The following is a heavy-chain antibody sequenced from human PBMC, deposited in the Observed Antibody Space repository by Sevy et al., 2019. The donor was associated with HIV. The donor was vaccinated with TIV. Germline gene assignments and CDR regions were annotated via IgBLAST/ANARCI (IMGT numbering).Heavy chain of an antibody. Sequence: ASVKVSCKASGGTFSSYAISWVRQAPGQGLEWMGGIIPIFGTANYAQKFQGRVTITADKSTSTAYMELSSLRSEDTAVYYCASLDDYYGSGSYYIEYFQHWGQGTLVTVSS. V-gene: IGHV1-69*06. CDR2: IIPIFGTA. CDR1: GGTFSSYA. D-gene: IGHD3-10*01. CDR3: ASLDDYYGSGSYYIEYFQH. J-gene: IGHJ1*01.